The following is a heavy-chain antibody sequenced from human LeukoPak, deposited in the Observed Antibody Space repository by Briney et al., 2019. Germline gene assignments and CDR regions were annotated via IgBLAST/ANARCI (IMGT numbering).Heavy chain of an antibody. CDR3: ARDRSDCSGGSCPDWYFDL. J-gene: IGHJ2*01. CDR2: LYHSGST. CDR1: GGSISSGGYS. D-gene: IGHD2-15*01. Sequence: SQTLSLTCAVSGGSISSGGYSWSWIRQPPGKGLEWIGYLYHSGSTYYNPSLKSRVTISVDRSKNQFSLKLSSVTAADTAVYYCARDRSDCSGGSCPDWYFDLWGCGTLVTVSS. V-gene: IGHV4-30-2*01.